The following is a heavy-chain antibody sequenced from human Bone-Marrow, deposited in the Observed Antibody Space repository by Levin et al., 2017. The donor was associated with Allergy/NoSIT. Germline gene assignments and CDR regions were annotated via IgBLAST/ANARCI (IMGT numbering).Heavy chain of an antibody. Sequence: GESLKISCQGSGYSFTSYWIGWVRQMPGKGLEWMGIIYPGDSDSKYSPSFEGQVTISVDKSINTAYLQWSSLKASDTAIYYCARGPHNSGWSDYFDFWGQGTQVTVSS. CDR2: IYPGDSDS. J-gene: IGHJ4*02. CDR3: ARGPHNSGWSDYFDF. CDR1: GYSFTSYW. V-gene: IGHV5-51*01. D-gene: IGHD6-19*01.